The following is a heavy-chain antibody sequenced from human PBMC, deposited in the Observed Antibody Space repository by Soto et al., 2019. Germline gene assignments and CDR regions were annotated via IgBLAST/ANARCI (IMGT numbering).Heavy chain of an antibody. J-gene: IGHJ5*02. V-gene: IGHV4-59*01. D-gene: IGHD3-9*01. CDR3: ARAGETYYDILTGYSWFDP. Sequence: PSETLSLTCTVSGGSISNYYWSWIRQPPGKGLEWIGYIYYSGSTNYNPSLKSRVTISVDTSKNQFSLKLSSVTAADTAVYYCARAGETYYDILTGYSWFDPWGQGTLVTVS. CDR1: GGSISNYY. CDR2: IYYSGST.